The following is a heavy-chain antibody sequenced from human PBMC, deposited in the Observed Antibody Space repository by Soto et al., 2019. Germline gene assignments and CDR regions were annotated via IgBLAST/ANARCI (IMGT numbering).Heavy chain of an antibody. J-gene: IGHJ4*02. CDR2: TYYRSKWYN. CDR1: GDSVSSNSAA. D-gene: IGHD3-22*01. V-gene: IGHV6-1*01. CDR3: AREASYYYDSSGYFEPFDY. Sequence: QVQLQQSGPGLVKPSQTLSLTCAISGDSVSSNSAAWNWIRQSPSRGLEWLGRTYYRSKWYNDYAVSVKSRITINPDTSKNQFSLQLNSVTPEDTAVYYCAREASYYYDSSGYFEPFDYWGQGTLVTVSS.